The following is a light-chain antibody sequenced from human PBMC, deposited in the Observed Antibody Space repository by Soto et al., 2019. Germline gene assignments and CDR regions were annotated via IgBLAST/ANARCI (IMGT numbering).Light chain of an antibody. CDR2: AAS. J-gene: IGKJ3*01. CDR1: QDISSW. Sequence: DIQMTQSPSSVSASVGDRVTITCRASQDISSWVAWYQQKPGKAPKLLISAASSLQSGVPRRFSGSGSGTDFTLTISRLEPEDFAVYYCQQYGRSPIFTFGPGTKVDI. V-gene: IGKV1-12*01. CDR3: QQYGRSPIFT.